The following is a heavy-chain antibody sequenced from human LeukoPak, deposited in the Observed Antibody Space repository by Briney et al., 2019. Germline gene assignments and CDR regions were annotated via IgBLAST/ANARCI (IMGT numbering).Heavy chain of an antibody. Sequence: ASVKVSCKASGYTFTSYYMHWVRQAPGQGLEWMGIINPSGGSTSYAQKFQGRVTMTRDTSTSTVYMELSSLRPEDTAVYYCARGLGDTYISGYPTRFDYWGQGTLVTVSS. CDR3: ARGLGDTYISGYPTRFDY. CDR1: GYTFTSYY. V-gene: IGHV1-46*01. D-gene: IGHD3-22*01. CDR2: INPSGGST. J-gene: IGHJ4*02.